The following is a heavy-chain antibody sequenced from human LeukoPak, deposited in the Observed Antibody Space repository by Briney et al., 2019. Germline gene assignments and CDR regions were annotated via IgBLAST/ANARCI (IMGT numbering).Heavy chain of an antibody. D-gene: IGHD3-16*01. CDR3: ANGAFRLYYIDV. V-gene: IGHV3-74*01. CDR2: INTDGSST. Sequence: PAGGSLRLSCAASGFTFSNYWMHWVRQAPGKGLVWVSRINTDGSSTNYADSVKGRFTISRDNAKNTVYLQMNSLRAEDTAVYYCANGAFRLYYIDVWGKGTTVTVSS. CDR1: GFTFSNYW. J-gene: IGHJ6*03.